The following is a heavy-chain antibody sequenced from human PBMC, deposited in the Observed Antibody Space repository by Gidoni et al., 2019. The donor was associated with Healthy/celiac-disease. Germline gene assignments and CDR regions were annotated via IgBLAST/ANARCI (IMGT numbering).Heavy chain of an antibody. CDR1: GYSISSGYY. Sequence: QVQLQESGAGLSMPSETLSLTCTVSGYSISSGYYWGWLRQPPGKGLEWIGSIYHSGSTYYNPSLKSRVTISVDTSKDQFARKLSSVTAADTAVYYCARAPEVVQLWIRVGWFDPWGQGTLVTVSS. CDR3: ARAPEVVQLWIRVGWFDP. D-gene: IGHD5-18*01. V-gene: IGHV4-38-2*02. CDR2: IYHSGST. J-gene: IGHJ5*02.